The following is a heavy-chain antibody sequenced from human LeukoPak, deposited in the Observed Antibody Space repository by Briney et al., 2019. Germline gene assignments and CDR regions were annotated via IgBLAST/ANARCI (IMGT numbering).Heavy chain of an antibody. J-gene: IGHJ6*02. D-gene: IGHD3-10*01. CDR1: GSFSDHS. CDR2: IDEKRRT. Sequence: TSETLSLTCAVYGSFSDHSWSWVRQPPGKGLEWIGEIDEKRRTSYSPSLTSRVTMSVDTSKNQFSLKLSSVTAADTAVYYCATASLWFGELLSYYYYGMDVWGQGTTVTVSS. V-gene: IGHV4-34*01. CDR3: ATASLWFGELLSYYYYGMDV.